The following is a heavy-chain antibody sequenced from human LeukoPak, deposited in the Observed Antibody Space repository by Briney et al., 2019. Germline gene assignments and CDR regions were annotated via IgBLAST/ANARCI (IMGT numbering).Heavy chain of an antibody. CDR2: ISWNSGTI. V-gene: IGHV3-9*03. CDR1: GFIFDDYA. Sequence: PGRSLRLSCVASGFIFDDYAMHWVRHAPGKGLEWVSGISWNSGTIVYADSVKGRFTISRDNAKNSLYLQMNSLRAEDMAFYYCARDKYSSSSGYFDFWGQGTLVTVSS. CDR3: ARDKYSSSSGYFDF. D-gene: IGHD6-6*01. J-gene: IGHJ4*02.